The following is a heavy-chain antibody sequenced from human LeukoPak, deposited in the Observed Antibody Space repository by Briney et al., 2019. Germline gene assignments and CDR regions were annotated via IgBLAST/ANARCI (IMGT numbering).Heavy chain of an antibody. D-gene: IGHD6-6*01. Sequence: GGSLRLSCAASGFSFSSYAMSWVRQAPGKGLKWVSAISGSGGSTYYADSVKGRFTISRDNSKNTLYLQMNSLRAEDTAVYYCAKTWAGDIAARLGLDYWGQGTLVTVSS. J-gene: IGHJ4*02. CDR3: AKTWAGDIAARLGLDY. CDR1: GFSFSSYA. CDR2: ISGSGGST. V-gene: IGHV3-23*01.